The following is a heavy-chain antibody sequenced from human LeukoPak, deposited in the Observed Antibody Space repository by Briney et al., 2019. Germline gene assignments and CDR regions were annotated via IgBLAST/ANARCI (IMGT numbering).Heavy chain of an antibody. D-gene: IGHD3-10*01. CDR2: IYPGDSDT. V-gene: IGHV5-51*01. CDR1: GDRFSNYW. Sequence: GESPKISCKGSGDRFSNYWIGWGRQMAGKGLEWMGIIYPGDSDTKYSPSFQGQVTISADRATSTAYLQWSSLKASDSAMYYCARRTLRSQNWFSPWGQGTLVTVSS. CDR3: ARRTLRSQNWFSP. J-gene: IGHJ5*02.